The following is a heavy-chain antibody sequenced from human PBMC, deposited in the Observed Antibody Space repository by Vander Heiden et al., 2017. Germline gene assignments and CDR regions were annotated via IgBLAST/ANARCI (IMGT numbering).Heavy chain of an antibody. D-gene: IGHD6-19*01. CDR2: IYYSGST. Sequence: QVQLQESGPGLVKPSETLSLTCTVSGGSISSYYWSWIRQPPGKGLEWIGYIYYSGSTNYNPSLKSRVTISVDTSKNQFSLKLSSVTAADTAVYYCARGRAVAGYFDYWGQGTLVTVS. CDR1: GGSISSYY. CDR3: ARGRAVAGYFDY. J-gene: IGHJ4*02. V-gene: IGHV4-59*01.